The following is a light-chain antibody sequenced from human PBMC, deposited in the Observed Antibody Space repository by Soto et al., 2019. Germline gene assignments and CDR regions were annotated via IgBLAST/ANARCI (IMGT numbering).Light chain of an antibody. Sequence: EIVMTQSPDTLSVSPGERATLSCRASQSVSSNLAWYQQKPGQAPRLLIYGASTRATGIPARFSGSGSGTEFTLTISSLQSEDFAVYYCQQYNNWWGTFGQGTKVEIK. V-gene: IGKV3-15*01. CDR3: QQYNNWWGT. CDR1: QSVSSN. CDR2: GAS. J-gene: IGKJ1*01.